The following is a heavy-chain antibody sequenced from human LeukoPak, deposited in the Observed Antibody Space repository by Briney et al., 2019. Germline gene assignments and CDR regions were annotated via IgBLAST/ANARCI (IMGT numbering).Heavy chain of an antibody. CDR3: ARFVVVTAQFDY. CDR1: GFTFSSYS. Sequence: GGSLRLSCAASGFTFSSYSMNWVRQAPGKGLEWVSSISSSSSYIYYADSVKGRFTISRDNAKNPLYLQMNSLRAEDTAVYYCARFVVVTAQFDYWGQGTLVTVSS. J-gene: IGHJ4*02. V-gene: IGHV3-21*01. D-gene: IGHD2-21*02. CDR2: ISSSSSYI.